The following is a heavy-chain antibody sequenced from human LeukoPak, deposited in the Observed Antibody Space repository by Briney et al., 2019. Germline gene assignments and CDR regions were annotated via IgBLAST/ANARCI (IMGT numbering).Heavy chain of an antibody. CDR1: GFTFSSYS. D-gene: IGHD1-1*01. Sequence: PGGSVRLSCAASGFTFSSYSMNWVRQAPGKGLEWVSSISSSSSYIYYADSVKGRYTISRDNAKNSLYLQMNNLRAEDTAVYYCARKYDPFDYWGQGTLVTVSS. J-gene: IGHJ4*02. V-gene: IGHV3-21*01. CDR2: ISSSSSYI. CDR3: ARKYDPFDY.